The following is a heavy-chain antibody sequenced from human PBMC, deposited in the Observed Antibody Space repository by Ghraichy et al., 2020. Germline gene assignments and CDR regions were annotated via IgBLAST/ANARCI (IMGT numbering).Heavy chain of an antibody. V-gene: IGHV4-31*03. CDR2: IYYSGST. Sequence: SLNISCTVSGGSISSGGYYWSWIRQHPGKGLEWIGYIYYSGSTYYNPSLKSRVTISVDTSKNQFSLKLSSVTAADTAVYYCARDRDNSGWHTEGYGMDVWGQGTTVTVSS. CDR1: GGSISSGGYY. D-gene: IGHD6-19*01. J-gene: IGHJ6*02. CDR3: ARDRDNSGWHTEGYGMDV.